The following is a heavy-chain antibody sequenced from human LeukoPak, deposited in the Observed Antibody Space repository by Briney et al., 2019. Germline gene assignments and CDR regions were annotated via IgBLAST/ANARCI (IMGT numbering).Heavy chain of an antibody. CDR2: VYPAGSQT. Sequence: GESLKISCKASNSFTDYWIGWVRQMPGQGLEWMGIVYPAGSQTIYSPSFQGQVTISVDRSTRTAYLQWSSLKASDTARYYCARRVGGYYNDYYFDSWGQGTQVTVSS. D-gene: IGHD4/OR15-4a*01. J-gene: IGHJ4*02. CDR1: NSFTDYW. CDR3: ARRVGGYYNDYYFDS. V-gene: IGHV5-51*01.